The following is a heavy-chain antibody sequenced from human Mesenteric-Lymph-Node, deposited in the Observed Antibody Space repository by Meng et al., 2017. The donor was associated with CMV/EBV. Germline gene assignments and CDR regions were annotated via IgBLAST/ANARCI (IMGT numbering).Heavy chain of an antibody. CDR2: IKQDGSDK. J-gene: IGHJ6*02. CDR1: GFTFSSYW. D-gene: IGHD4-23*01. Sequence: GESLKISCAASGFTFSSYWMSWVRQAPGKGLEWVANIKQDGSDKYYVDSVKGRFTISRDNSRNTVSLQMDSLRAEDTALYYCAKVRVLATRGSSFANLYYYGMDVWGQGTTVTVSS. V-gene: IGHV3-7*01. CDR3: AKVRVLATRGSSFANLYYYGMDV.